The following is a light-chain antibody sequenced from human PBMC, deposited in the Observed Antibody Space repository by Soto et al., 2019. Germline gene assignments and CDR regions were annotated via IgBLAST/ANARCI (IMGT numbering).Light chain of an antibody. CDR1: QSISIN. CDR2: AES. CDR3: QQYNNWIT. V-gene: IGKV3-15*01. Sequence: EIIMTRSPATLYVSPGEQAMLYCRASQSISINVAWYQQTPGQAPRILIYAESNRATGPPARFSGSWSGTEFTLTISSLQSDDFAVYYCQQYNNWITCGKGKRLEIK. J-gene: IGKJ5*01.